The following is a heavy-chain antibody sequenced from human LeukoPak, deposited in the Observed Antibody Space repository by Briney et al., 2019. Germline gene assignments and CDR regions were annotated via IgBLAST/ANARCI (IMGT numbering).Heavy chain of an antibody. D-gene: IGHD5-12*01. CDR2: IYYSGST. CDR3: ARGGYSGYDTDY. V-gene: IGHV4-59*12. CDR1: GGSISSYY. J-gene: IGHJ4*02. Sequence: SETLSLTCTVSGGSISSYYWSWIRQPPGKGLEWIGYIYYSGSTNYNPSLKSRVTISVDRSKNQFSLKLSSVTAADTAVYYCARGGYSGYDTDYWGQGTLVTVSS.